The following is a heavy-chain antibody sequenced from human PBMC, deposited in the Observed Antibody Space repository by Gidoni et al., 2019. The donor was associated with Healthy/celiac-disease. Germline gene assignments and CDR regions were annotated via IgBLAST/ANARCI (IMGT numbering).Heavy chain of an antibody. CDR3: ARQRYSSGWYLDY. CDR1: GRSIRSSSYF. D-gene: IGHD6-19*01. Sequence: QLQLQESGPGLVKPSETLSLTCTVSGRSIRSSSYFWGWIRQPPGKGLEWIGSIYYSGSTYYIPSLKGRVTISVDTSKNQFSLKLSSVTAADTAVYYCARQRYSSGWYLDYWGQGTLVTVSS. V-gene: IGHV4-39*01. CDR2: IYYSGST. J-gene: IGHJ4*02.